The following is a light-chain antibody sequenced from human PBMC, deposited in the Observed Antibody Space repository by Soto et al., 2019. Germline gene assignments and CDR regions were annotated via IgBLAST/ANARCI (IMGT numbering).Light chain of an antibody. Sequence: QSALTQPPSASGSPGQSVAISCTGTSSDVGGYNYVSWYQQHPGKAPKLMIYEVNKRPSGVPDRFSGSKSGNTASLTVSGLQAEDEADYYCSSYASSSNLFGTGTKLTVL. CDR2: EVN. CDR3: SSYASSSNL. J-gene: IGLJ1*01. CDR1: SSDVGGYNY. V-gene: IGLV2-8*01.